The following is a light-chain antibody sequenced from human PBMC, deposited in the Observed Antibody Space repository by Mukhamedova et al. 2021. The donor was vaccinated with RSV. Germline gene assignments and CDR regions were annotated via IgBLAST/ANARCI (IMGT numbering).Light chain of an antibody. CDR2: AAS. V-gene: IGKV3-15*01. J-gene: IGKJ1*01. Sequence: SVSGSNLAWYQQKPGRAPRLIIFAASNRATGIPARFSGSGSGTEFTLTISSLQSEDFAVYYCQQYNNWPPWTFGQGTKVEIK. CDR1: SVSGSN. CDR3: QQYNNWPPWT.